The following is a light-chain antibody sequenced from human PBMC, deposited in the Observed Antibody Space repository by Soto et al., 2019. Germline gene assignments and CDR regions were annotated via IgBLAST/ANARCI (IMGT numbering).Light chain of an antibody. CDR3: QQYSRCST. CDR1: QTISYW. CDR2: KAS. J-gene: IGKJ1*01. Sequence: DIQVTQSPSTLSASVGDRVTITCRASQTISYWLAWYQQKPGMAPKLLIYKASSLQSGVPSRFSGTGSGREFTLTISSLQPDDFATYYCQQYSRCSTFGQGTKVELK. V-gene: IGKV1-5*03.